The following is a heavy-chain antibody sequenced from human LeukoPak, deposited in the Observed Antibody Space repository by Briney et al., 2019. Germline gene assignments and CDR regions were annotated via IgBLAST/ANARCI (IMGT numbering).Heavy chain of an antibody. J-gene: IGHJ4*02. D-gene: IGHD3-22*01. CDR3: ARDYYYDSSGHNPAFDY. V-gene: IGHV4-39*07. CDR2: IYYSGST. Sequence: SETLSLTCTVSGGSISSYYWGWIRQPPGKGLEWIGSIYYSGSTYYNPSLKSRVTISVDTSKNQFSLKLSSVTAADTAVYYCARDYYYDSSGHNPAFDYWGQGTLVTVSS. CDR1: GGSISSYY.